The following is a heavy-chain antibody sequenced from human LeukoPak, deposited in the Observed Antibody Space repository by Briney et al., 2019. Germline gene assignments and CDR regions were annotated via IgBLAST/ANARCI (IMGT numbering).Heavy chain of an antibody. CDR1: GFTFSSYN. J-gene: IGHJ4*02. D-gene: IGHD6-13*01. Sequence: SGGSLRLSCAASGFTFSSYNMNWVRQTPGKGLEWVSYINSLSSTIYYADSVKGRFTISRDNSKNTLYLQMNSLRAEDTAVYYCAKNGGDSSSWYYWGQGTLVTVSS. CDR2: INSLSSTI. CDR3: AKNGGDSSSWYY. V-gene: IGHV3-48*01.